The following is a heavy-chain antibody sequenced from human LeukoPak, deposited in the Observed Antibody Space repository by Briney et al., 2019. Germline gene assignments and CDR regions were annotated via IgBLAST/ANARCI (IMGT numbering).Heavy chain of an antibody. D-gene: IGHD1-1*01. J-gene: IGHJ4*02. CDR2: MNPTGSQK. CDR3: AIWTSGNY. V-gene: IGHV3-7*01. Sequence: GGSLRLSCADSQFTFNGSWMNWARQAPGKGLEWVANMNPTGSQKRYVDSVRGRFTISKDNPGASLYLDMHSLRAEDTAIYYCAIWTSGNYWGQGTLVTVSS. CDR1: QFTFNGSW.